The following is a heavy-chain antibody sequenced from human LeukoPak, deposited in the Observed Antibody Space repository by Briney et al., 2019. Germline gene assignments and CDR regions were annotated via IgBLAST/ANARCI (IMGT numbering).Heavy chain of an antibody. CDR3: ARVGGYCSSTSCRNWFDP. V-gene: IGHV1-69*13. D-gene: IGHD2-2*01. Sequence: SVKVSCKASGGTFSSYAISWVRQAPGQGLEWMGGSIPIFGTANYAQKFQGRVTITADESTSTAYMELSSLRSEDTAVYYCARVGGYCSSTSCRNWFDPWGQGTLVTVSS. CDR1: GGTFSSYA. J-gene: IGHJ5*02. CDR2: SIPIFGTA.